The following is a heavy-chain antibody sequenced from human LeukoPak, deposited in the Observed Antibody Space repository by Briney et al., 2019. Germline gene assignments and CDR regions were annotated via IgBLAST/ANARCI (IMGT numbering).Heavy chain of an antibody. CDR2: INTNTGNP. CDR3: ARDTMVRGVILPFDY. V-gene: IGHV7-4-1*02. Sequence: ASVKVSCKASGYTFTSYTMNWVRQAPGQGLEWMGWINTNTGNPTYAQGFTGRFVFSLDTSVSTAYLQISSLKAEDTAVYYCARDTMVRGVILPFDYWGQGTLVTVSS. J-gene: IGHJ4*02. CDR1: GYTFTSYT. D-gene: IGHD3-10*01.